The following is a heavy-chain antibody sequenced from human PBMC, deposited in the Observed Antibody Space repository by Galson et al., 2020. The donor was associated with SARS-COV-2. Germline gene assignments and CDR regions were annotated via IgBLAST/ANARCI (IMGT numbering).Heavy chain of an antibody. CDR3: ARVSAIMGGAFDI. CDR2: ISTYDDNI. CDR1: GYTLPSSG. J-gene: IGHJ3*02. Sequence: ASVQVSCKASGYTLPSSGISWVRQAPGQGLEWTGWISTYDDNINYPQKLQGRVTMTRDTSTSIAYMELRSLRSDDTAVYYCARVSAIMGGAFDIWGQGTMVTVSS. D-gene: IGHD2-8*01. V-gene: IGHV1-18*01.